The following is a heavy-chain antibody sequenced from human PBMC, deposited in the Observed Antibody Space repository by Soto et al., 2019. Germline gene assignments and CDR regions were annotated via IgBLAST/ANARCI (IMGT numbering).Heavy chain of an antibody. CDR3: ARKVPGSTTRPDYWYFDL. CDR2: ISGGGDAT. CDR1: GFTFISYA. J-gene: IGHJ2*01. D-gene: IGHD3-10*01. V-gene: IGHV3-23*01. Sequence: EVQLLESGGGLVQPGGSLRLTCAASGFTFISYAMNWVRQAPGKGLQWVSAISGGGDATFYADSVKGRFTISRDNSRNTVTLQMNSLGAVYTAVYYCARKVPGSTTRPDYWYFDLGGRGTLVTVSS.